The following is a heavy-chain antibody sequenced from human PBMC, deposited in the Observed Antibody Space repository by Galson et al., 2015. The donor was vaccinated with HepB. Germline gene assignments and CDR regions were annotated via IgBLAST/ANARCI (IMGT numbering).Heavy chain of an antibody. CDR2: IKQDGSEK. Sequence: SLRLSCAASGFTFSSYWMSWVRQAPGKGLEWVANIKQDGSEKYYVDSVKGRFTISRDNAKNSLYLQMNSLRAEDTAVYYCARTDYDFWSGYYIGYFDYWGQGTLVTVSS. D-gene: IGHD3-3*01. V-gene: IGHV3-7*01. CDR3: ARTDYDFWSGYYIGYFDY. J-gene: IGHJ4*02. CDR1: GFTFSSYW.